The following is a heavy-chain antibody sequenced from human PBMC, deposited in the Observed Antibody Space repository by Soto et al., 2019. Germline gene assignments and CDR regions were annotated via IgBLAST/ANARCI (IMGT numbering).Heavy chain of an antibody. J-gene: IGHJ2*01. CDR2: ISYDEDNI. CDR1: GFTFSSYA. CDR3: AKSGTTVTTFWYFDL. Sequence: GGSLRLSCAASGFTFSSYAMHWVRQAPGKGLEWVAVISYDEDNIYYADSVKGRFTISRDNSKDTLYLQMNSLRPEDTAVYFCAKSGTTVTTFWYFDLWGRGTLVTVSS. D-gene: IGHD4-17*01. V-gene: IGHV3-30*18.